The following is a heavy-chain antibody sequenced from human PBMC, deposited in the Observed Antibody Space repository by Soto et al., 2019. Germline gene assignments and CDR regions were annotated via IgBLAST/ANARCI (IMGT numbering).Heavy chain of an antibody. Sequence: QVQLVQSGAEVKKPGSSVKVSCKASGGTFSSYAISWVRQAPGQGLEWMGGIIPIFGTANYAQKFQGRVTSTADESXNTXYXALSSLRSEDTAVYYCARASYYYDSSGYYYSLGIDYWGQGTLVTVSS. J-gene: IGHJ4*02. V-gene: IGHV1-69*12. D-gene: IGHD3-22*01. CDR3: ARASYYYDSSGYYYSLGIDY. CDR2: IIPIFGTA. CDR1: GGTFSSYA.